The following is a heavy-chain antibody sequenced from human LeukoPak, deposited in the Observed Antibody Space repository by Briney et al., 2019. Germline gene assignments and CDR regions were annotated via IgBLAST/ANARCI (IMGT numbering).Heavy chain of an antibody. CDR3: ATVAIRAEFHFDH. Sequence: TSETLSLTCGVSGGSFSTFYWNWIRQHPGKGLEWIGEINHNGNTNYNPSLKGRVTLSVDKSENQFSLKLRPVTAADTALYYCATVAIRAEFHFDHWGQGLLVTVSS. CDR1: GGSFSTFY. D-gene: IGHD3-10*01. V-gene: IGHV4-34*01. J-gene: IGHJ4*02. CDR2: INHNGNT.